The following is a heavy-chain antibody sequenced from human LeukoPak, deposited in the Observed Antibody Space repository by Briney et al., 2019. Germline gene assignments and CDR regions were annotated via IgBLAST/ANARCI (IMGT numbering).Heavy chain of an antibody. V-gene: IGHV1-2*06. CDR1: GYTFTGYY. J-gene: IGHJ3*02. CDR2: INPNSGGT. Sequence: GASVKVSCKASGYTFTGYYMHWVRQAPGQGLEWMGRINPNSGGTNYAQKFQGRVTITRDTSISTAYMELSRLRSDDTAVYYCAREREKGLGLAFDIWGQGTMVTVSS. CDR3: AREREKGLGLAFDI. D-gene: IGHD3/OR15-3a*01.